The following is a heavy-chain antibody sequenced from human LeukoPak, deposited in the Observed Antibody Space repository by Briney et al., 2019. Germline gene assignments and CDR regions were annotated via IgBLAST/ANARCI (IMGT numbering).Heavy chain of an antibody. CDR3: AKTSDQLLYSKFDY. D-gene: IGHD2-2*02. V-gene: IGHV3-30*02. CDR1: GFTLSTYG. CDR2: IQYDGSYK. Sequence: GGSLRLSCAASGFTLSTYGIHWVRQAPGKGLEWVAFIQYDGSYKFYADSVQGRFSISRDNSKNTLFLQMNSLRAEDTAVYYCAKTSDQLLYSKFDYWGQGTLVTVSS. J-gene: IGHJ4*02.